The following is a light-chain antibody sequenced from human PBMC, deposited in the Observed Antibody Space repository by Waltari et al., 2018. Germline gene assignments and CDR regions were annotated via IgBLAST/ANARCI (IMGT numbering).Light chain of an antibody. V-gene: IGKV4-1*01. Sequence: DLVMTQSPDSLAVSLGERATINCKSSLSVLYSSNNKDYLAWYQQKPGQPPKLLIYWASTRESGVPDRFSGSGSGTDFTLTISSLQAEDVAVYYCQQYYSTPLTFGGGTKVEIK. CDR2: WAS. CDR1: LSVLYSSNNKDY. CDR3: QQYYSTPLT. J-gene: IGKJ4*01.